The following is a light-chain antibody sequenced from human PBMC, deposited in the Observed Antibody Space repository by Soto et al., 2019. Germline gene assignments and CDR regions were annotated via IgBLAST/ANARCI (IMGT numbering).Light chain of an antibody. J-gene: IGKJ4*01. CDR1: QSVSSN. Sequence: EIVTTQSPATLSVSPGERATLSCRASQSVSSNLAWYQQKPGQAPRLLIYGASIRATGIPARFSGSGSGTEFTLTISSLQSEDFAVYYCQQYNNWPSLTFGGGTKVEIK. CDR2: GAS. CDR3: QQYNNWPSLT. V-gene: IGKV3D-15*01.